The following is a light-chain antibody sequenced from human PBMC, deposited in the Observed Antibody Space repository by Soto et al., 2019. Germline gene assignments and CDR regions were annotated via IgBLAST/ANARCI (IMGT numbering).Light chain of an antibody. J-gene: IGKJ5*01. CDR1: QSVSSN. Sequence: EIVMTQSPATLSLSPLXXATLSCRASQSVSSNLAWYQQKPGQAPRLLIYDASTRATGIPARFSGSGSGTEFTLTISSLQPDDFATYYCQQLNSYPPITFGQGTRLENK. V-gene: IGKV3-15*01. CDR2: DAS. CDR3: QQLNSYPPIT.